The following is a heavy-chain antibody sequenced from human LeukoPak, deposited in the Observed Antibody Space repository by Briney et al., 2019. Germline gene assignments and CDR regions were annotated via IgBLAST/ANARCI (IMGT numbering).Heavy chain of an antibody. CDR1: GFTFSSYA. CDR2: ISGSGGST. V-gene: IGHV3-23*01. J-gene: IGHJ4*02. Sequence: GGSLRLSYAASGFTFSSYAMSWVSQAPGKGLEWVSAISGSGGSTYYADSVKGRFTISRDNSKNTLYLQMNSLRAEDTAVYYCANRGLYGAAPFDYWGQGTLVTVSS. CDR3: ANRGLYGAAPFDY. D-gene: IGHD1-26*01.